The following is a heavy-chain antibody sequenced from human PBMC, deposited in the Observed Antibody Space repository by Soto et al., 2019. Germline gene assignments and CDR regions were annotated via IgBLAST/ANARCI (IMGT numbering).Heavy chain of an antibody. V-gene: IGHV1-46*01. CDR3: ARGPFRGFGGL. Sequence: ASVKVSCKASGYSFTSYYMHWVRQAPGQGLEWMGLINPSDGRTSYAQKFQGRVTMTRDTSTSTVYMDLNSLRSEDTAVYYCARGPFRGFGGLWGQGTLVTVSS. CDR2: INPSDGRT. J-gene: IGHJ4*02. D-gene: IGHD3-10*01. CDR1: GYSFTSYY.